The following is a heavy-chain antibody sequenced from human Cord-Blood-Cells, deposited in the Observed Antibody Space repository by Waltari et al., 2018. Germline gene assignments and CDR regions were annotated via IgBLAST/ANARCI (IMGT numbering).Heavy chain of an antibody. CDR1: GYTFTSSG. D-gene: IGHD2-15*01. J-gene: IGHJ6*02. V-gene: IGHV1-18*01. Sequence: QVQLVQSGAEVKKPGASVKVSCKASGYTFTSSGISWVRQAPGQGLEWMGWISAYNGNTNYAQKLQGRVTMTTDTSTSTAYMELRSLRSDDTAVYYCARDNCSGGSCYYYYYGMDVWGQGTTVTVSS. CDR3: ARDNCSGGSCYYYYYGMDV. CDR2: ISAYNGNT.